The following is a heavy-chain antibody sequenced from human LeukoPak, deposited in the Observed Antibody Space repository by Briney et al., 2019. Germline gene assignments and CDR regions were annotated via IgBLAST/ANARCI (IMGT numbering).Heavy chain of an antibody. J-gene: IGHJ4*02. D-gene: IGHD5-12*01. CDR3: ARDLEWLRLVGYYFDY. CDR2: INPIGSAT. Sequence: PGGSLRLSCTASGFTFSSYWMSWVRQAPGKGLEWVANINPIGSATNYVDTVKGRFTITRDKAKNSLYLQMNSLRAEDTAVYYCARDLEWLRLVGYYFDYWGQGTLVTVSS. V-gene: IGHV3-7*01. CDR1: GFTFSSYW.